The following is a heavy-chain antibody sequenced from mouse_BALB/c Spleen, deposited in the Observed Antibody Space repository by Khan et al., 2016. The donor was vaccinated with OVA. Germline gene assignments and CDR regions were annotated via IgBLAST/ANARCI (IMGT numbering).Heavy chain of an antibody. CDR1: GFSLTNYG. CDR3: ARPYYGSAWFAY. CDR2: IWAGGRT. J-gene: IGHJ3*01. D-gene: IGHD1-1*01. V-gene: IGHV2-9*02. Sequence: QVQLKESGPGLVAPSQSLSITCTVSGFSLTNYGVHWVRQPPREGLEWLGVIWAGGRTNYNSALMSRLSISKDNSKSQVFLKMNSLQTNDTAMYYCARPYYGSAWFAYWGQGTLVTVSA.